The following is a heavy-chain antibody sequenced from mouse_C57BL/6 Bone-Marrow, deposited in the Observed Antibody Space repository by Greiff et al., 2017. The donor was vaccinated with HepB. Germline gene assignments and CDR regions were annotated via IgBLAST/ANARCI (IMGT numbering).Heavy chain of an antibody. D-gene: IGHD1-1*01. Sequence: EVKLQQSGPELVKPGASVKISCKASGYSFTDYNMNWVKQSNGKSLEWIGVINPNYGTTSYNQKFKGKATLTVDLSSSTAYMQLNSLTSEDSAVYYRARGPITTVPYWYFDVWGTGTTATVSS. CDR1: GYSFTDYN. V-gene: IGHV1-39*01. CDR2: INPNYGTT. CDR3: ARGPITTVPYWYFDV. J-gene: IGHJ1*03.